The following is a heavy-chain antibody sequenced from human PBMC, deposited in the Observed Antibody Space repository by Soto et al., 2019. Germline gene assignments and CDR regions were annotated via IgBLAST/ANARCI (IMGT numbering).Heavy chain of an antibody. V-gene: IGHV3-23*01. CDR3: ANSDYDYVWGRPPGY. CDR1: GFTFSTYA. CDR2: ITGSGESA. D-gene: IGHD3-16*01. J-gene: IGHJ4*02. Sequence: EVQLLESGGGLVQPGGSLRLSCAASGFTFSTYAMSWVRQAPGKGLEWVSGITGSGESAFYADSVKGRFTISRDNSKNTLYLQVDSLRAEDATVNYCANSDYDYVWGRPPGYWGQGTLVTVSS.